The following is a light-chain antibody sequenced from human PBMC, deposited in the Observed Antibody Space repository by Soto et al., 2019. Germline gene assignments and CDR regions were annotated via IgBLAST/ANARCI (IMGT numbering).Light chain of an antibody. Sequence: QSVLTQPPSASGSPGQSVTISCTGSSSDVGGYNYVSWYQQHPGKAPKLMIYEVSKRPSGVTDRLSGSKSVNTASLTVSGLQAEDEADYYCSSYGGSNTVVFGGGTKLTVL. V-gene: IGLV2-8*01. J-gene: IGLJ2*01. CDR3: SSYGGSNTVV. CDR2: EVS. CDR1: SSDVGGYNY.